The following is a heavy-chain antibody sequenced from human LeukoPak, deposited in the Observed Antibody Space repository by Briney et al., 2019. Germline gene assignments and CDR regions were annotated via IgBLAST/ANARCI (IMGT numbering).Heavy chain of an antibody. D-gene: IGHD6-19*01. V-gene: IGHV5-51*01. CDR3: ARLPEYSSGWYYFDY. Sequence: GESLKISCKGSGYSFTSYWIGWVRQMPGKGLEWMGIIYPGDSDTRYSPSFQGQVTISADKPISTAYLQWSSLKASDTAMYYCARLPEYSSGWYYFDYWGQGTLVTVSS. CDR1: GYSFTSYW. CDR2: IYPGDSDT. J-gene: IGHJ4*02.